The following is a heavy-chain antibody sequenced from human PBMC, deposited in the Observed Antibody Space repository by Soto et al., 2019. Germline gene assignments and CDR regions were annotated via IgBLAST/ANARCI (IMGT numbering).Heavy chain of an antibody. CDR3: ARHSVALRKNNWFDP. D-gene: IGHD2-15*01. V-gene: IGHV4-39*01. J-gene: IGHJ5*02. CDR1: GDSIISSDLY. CDR2: IFYLGSS. Sequence: SETLSLTCTVSGDSIISSDLYWGWVRQPPGKGLEWIGSIFYLGSSYYNPSLKSRVTMSVDTSKNQFSRRLRSVTAADTALYFCARHSVALRKNNWFDPWGQGIRVTVSS.